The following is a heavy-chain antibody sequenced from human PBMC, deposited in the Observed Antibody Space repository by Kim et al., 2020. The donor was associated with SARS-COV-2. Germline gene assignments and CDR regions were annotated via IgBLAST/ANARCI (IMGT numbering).Heavy chain of an antibody. CDR1: GTSIGSSAW. V-gene: IGHV4-4*02. Sequence: SETLSLTCAVSGTSIGSSAWWSWVRQSPDKGLEWLGEIYHTGNTFYNPSVQSRITISMDRSKSQFSLELRAVTGADTGIYFCARDLVTSTTRGMDYWGPGTLITVSS. CDR3: ARDLVTSTTRGMDY. D-gene: IGHD2-21*02. CDR2: IYHTGNT. J-gene: IGHJ4*02.